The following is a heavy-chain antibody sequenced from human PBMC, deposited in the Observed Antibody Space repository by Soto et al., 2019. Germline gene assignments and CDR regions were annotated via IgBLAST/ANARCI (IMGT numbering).Heavy chain of an antibody. J-gene: IGHJ4*02. V-gene: IGHV4-4*07. CDR2: IYDTGST. CDR1: GGSISSYF. Sequence: QVQLQESGPGLVKPSETLSLTCTVSGGSISSYFWTWIRQPAGKGLEWVGRIYDTGSTNYNPSLKSRVSMSVDTSKNQFSLKLSSVTAADTAVYYSARLGTNGQTLDYWGQGTLVTVSS. CDR3: ARLGTNGQTLDY. D-gene: IGHD3-16*01.